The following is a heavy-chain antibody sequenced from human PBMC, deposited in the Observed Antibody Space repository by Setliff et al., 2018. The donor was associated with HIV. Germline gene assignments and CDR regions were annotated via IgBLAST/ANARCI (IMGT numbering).Heavy chain of an antibody. CDR3: ARDFGGYCSSMSCPGLFDP. D-gene: IGHD2-2*01. CDR2: IIPIFGTT. CDR1: GGTFSSYA. Sequence: SVKVSCKASGGTFSSYAISWVRQAAGQGLEWMGGIIPIFGTTKYAQKFWGRVTITTHESTSTAYMELSSLRSEDTVVYYCARDFGGYCSSMSCPGLFDPWGQGTLVTVSS. J-gene: IGHJ5*02. V-gene: IGHV1-69*05.